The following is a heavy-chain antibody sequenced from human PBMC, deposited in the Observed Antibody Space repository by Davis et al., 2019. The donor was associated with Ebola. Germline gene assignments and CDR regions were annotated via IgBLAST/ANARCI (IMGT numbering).Heavy chain of an antibody. V-gene: IGHV1-18*01. Sequence: ASVKVSCKASGYTFTTFAISWVRQAPGQGLEWMGWISAYSGDTNFAQKFQGRVTMTTDTSTSTVYMELRSLRSDDTAVYYCAREITPQIAVAGHYYYYGLDVWGKGATVTVSS. CDR3: AREITPQIAVAGHYYYYGLDV. D-gene: IGHD6-19*01. J-gene: IGHJ6*04. CDR2: ISAYSGDT. CDR1: GYTFTTFA.